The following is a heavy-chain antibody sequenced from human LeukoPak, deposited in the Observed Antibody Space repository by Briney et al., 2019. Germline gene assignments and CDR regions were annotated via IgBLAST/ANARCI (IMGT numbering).Heavy chain of an antibody. CDR3: AKDKLRRVVAAPDY. CDR1: GFTFSSYG. J-gene: IGHJ4*02. V-gene: IGHV3-30*18. Sequence: GGSLRLSCAASGFTFSSYGMHWVRQAPGKGLEGVAVISYDGSNKYYADSVKGRFTISRDNSKNTLYLQMNSLRAEDTAVYYCAKDKLRRVVAAPDYWGQGTLVTVSS. D-gene: IGHD2-15*01. CDR2: ISYDGSNK.